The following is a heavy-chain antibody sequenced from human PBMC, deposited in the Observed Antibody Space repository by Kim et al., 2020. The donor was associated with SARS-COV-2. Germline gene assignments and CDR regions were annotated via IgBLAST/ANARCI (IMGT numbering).Heavy chain of an antibody. CDR3: ATRGRMTGSTIFGVVDYYYYYMDV. Sequence: SETLSLTCTVSGGSISSYYWSWIRQPPGKGLEWIGYIYYSGSTNYNPSLKSRVTISVDTSKNQFSLKLSSVTAADTAVYYCATRGRMTGSTIFGVVDYYYYYMDVWGKGTTVTVSS. D-gene: IGHD3-3*01. J-gene: IGHJ6*03. V-gene: IGHV4-59*08. CDR1: GGSISSYY. CDR2: IYYSGST.